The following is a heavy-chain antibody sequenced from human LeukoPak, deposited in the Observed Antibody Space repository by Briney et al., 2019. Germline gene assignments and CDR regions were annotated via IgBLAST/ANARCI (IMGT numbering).Heavy chain of an antibody. V-gene: IGHV1-2*02. CDR1: GYTFTGYY. CDR2: INPNSGGT. CDR3: ARWGMLDSSGYYPYFDFAY. D-gene: IGHD3-22*01. Sequence: ASVKVSCKASGYTFTGYYVHWVRQAPGQGLEWMGWINPNSGGTNYAQKFQGRVTMTRDTSISTAYMELSRLRSDDTAVYYCARWGMLDSSGYYPYFDFAYWGQGTLVTVSS. J-gene: IGHJ4*02.